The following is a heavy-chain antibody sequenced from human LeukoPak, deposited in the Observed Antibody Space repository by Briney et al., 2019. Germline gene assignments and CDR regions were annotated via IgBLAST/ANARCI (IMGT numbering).Heavy chain of an antibody. D-gene: IGHD1-26*01. CDR3: ARIRKVGATPTSYYFDY. V-gene: IGHV3-64*01. CDR2: ISSNGDYT. Sequence: GESLRLSCAASGFTFSTYAIHWVRQAPGKGLEYVSAISSNGDYTYYANSVKGRFTISRDNSKNTLYLQMGSLRAEDMAVYYCARIRKVGATPTSYYFDYWGQGTLVSVSS. CDR1: GFTFSTYA. J-gene: IGHJ4*02.